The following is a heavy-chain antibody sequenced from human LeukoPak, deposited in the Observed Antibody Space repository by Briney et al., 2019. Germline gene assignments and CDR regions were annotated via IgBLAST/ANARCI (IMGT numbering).Heavy chain of an antibody. D-gene: IGHD4-23*01. V-gene: IGHV4-4*02. J-gene: IGHJ3*02. CDR2: IYHSGST. CDR1: GGSISSSNW. CDR3: ASGYGGNYAAFDI. Sequence: SETLSLTCAVSGGSISSSNWWSWVRQRPGKGLEWIGEIYHSGSTNYNPSLKSRVTISVDKSKNQFSLKLSSVTAADTAVYYCASGYGGNYAAFDIWGQGTMVTVSS.